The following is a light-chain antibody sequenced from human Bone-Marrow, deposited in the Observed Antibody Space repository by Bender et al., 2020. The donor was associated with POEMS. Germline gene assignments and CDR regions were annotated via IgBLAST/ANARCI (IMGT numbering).Light chain of an antibody. J-gene: IGLJ2*01. CDR1: ELAKRF. CDR3: QAWDRDTARI. V-gene: IGLV3-1*01. Sequence: SYELTQPPSVSVSPGQTASVTCSGNELAKRFVCWYQQKSGQSPVLVIYQDSKRPSGIPDRFSASLSGNTATLTITGTQAVDEADYYCQAWDRDTARIFGRGTKLTVL. CDR2: QDS.